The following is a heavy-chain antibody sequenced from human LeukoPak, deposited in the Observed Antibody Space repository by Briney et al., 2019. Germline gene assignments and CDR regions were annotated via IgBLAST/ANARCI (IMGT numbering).Heavy chain of an antibody. Sequence: ASVTVSCTASGYTFTSYAMHWVRQAPGQRLEWMGWINAGNGNTKYSQKFQGGVTITRDTSASTAYMELSSLRSEDTAVYCCARELLADSFYGMDVWGQGTTVTVSS. V-gene: IGHV1-3*01. CDR2: INAGNGNT. J-gene: IGHJ6*02. CDR3: ARELLADSFYGMDV. CDR1: GYTFTSYA. D-gene: IGHD3-3*02.